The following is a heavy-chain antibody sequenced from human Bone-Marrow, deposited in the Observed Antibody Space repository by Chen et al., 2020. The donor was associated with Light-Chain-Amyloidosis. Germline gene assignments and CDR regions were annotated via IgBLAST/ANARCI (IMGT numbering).Heavy chain of an antibody. V-gene: IGHV4-30-4*01. Sequence: QVQLQESGPGLVKPSQTLSLTCTVPVGSIRSGDYYWSWLRQPPGKGLRWIGYIYHSGSINHNPSLNSRVTMAVDTSRNQFSLKLTSVTAADTAVYYCAREVAANYNFYMDVWGKGTTVIVSS. CDR3: AREVAANYNFYMDV. J-gene: IGHJ6*03. CDR2: IYHSGSI. D-gene: IGHD6-25*01. CDR1: VGSIRSGDYY.